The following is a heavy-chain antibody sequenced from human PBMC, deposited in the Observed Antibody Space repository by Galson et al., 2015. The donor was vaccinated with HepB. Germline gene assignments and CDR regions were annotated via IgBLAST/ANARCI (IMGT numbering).Heavy chain of an antibody. CDR3: AREGYSDSRNRGTRVDS. CDR1: GFRFSKYW. D-gene: IGHD3-22*01. V-gene: IGHV3-7*03. J-gene: IGHJ4*02. Sequence: SLRLSCAASGFRFSKYWMNWVRQAPGKGLEWVANINQDGTENYYLDSVKGRFTISRDNAKDSLYLQMKSLSAEDTAVYYCAREGYSDSRNRGTRVDSWGQGTLVTVS. CDR2: INQDGTEN.